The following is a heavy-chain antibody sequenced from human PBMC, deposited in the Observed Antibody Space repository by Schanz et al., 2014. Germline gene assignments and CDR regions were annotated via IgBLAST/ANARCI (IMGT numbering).Heavy chain of an antibody. V-gene: IGHV3-23*01. CDR2: ISGSGDAT. J-gene: IGHJ3*02. Sequence: EVQLLESGGGLVQPGGSLRLSCAVSGFTFSSYAMSWVRQAPGKGLEWVSAISGSGDATYYADSVKGRFTISRDNAKNSLYLEMTSLRGEDTAVYYCARENLNWEAFDIWGQGTVVTVSS. CDR1: GFTFSSYA. D-gene: IGHD7-27*01. CDR3: ARENLNWEAFDI.